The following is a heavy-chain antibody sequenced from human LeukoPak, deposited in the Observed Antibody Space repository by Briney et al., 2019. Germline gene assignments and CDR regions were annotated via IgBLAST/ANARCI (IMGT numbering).Heavy chain of an antibody. CDR3: ARVRRLYYFDY. V-gene: IGHV4-34*01. D-gene: IGHD2-21*02. J-gene: IGHJ4*02. CDR1: GGSFSGYY. CDR2: INHSGST. Sequence: SGTLSLTCAVYGGSFSGYYWSWIRQPPGKGLEWIGEINHSGSTNYNPSLKSRVTISVDTSKNQFSLKLSSVTAADTAVYYCARVRRLYYFDYWGQGTLVTVSS.